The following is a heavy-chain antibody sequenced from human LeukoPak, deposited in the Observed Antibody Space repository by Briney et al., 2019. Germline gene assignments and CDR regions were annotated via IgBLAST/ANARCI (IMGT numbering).Heavy chain of an antibody. D-gene: IGHD6-13*01. CDR3: ARGSSWYYYGMDV. CDR1: GFTFSSYA. Sequence: GSLRLSCAAPGFTFSSYAMSWVRQAPGEGLEWVSAISGSGGSTYYADSVKGRFTISRDNSKNTLYLQMNSLRAEDTAVYYCARGSSWYYYGMDVWGQGTTVTVSS. V-gene: IGHV3-23*01. J-gene: IGHJ6*02. CDR2: ISGSGGST.